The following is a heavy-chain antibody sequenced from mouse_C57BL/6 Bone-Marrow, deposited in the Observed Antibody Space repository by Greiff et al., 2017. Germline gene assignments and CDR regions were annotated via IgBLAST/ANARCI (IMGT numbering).Heavy chain of an antibody. J-gene: IGHJ2*01. CDR1: SYAFSSSW. CDR3: ARLYPPGSSFDY. Sequence: VQLQQSGPELVKPGASVKISCKASSYAFSSSWMNWVKQRPGKGLEWIGRIYPGDGDTNYNGKFKGKATLTADKSSSTAYMQLSSLTSEDSAVYFCARLYPPGSSFDYWGQGTTLTVSS. CDR2: IYPGDGDT. D-gene: IGHD1-1*01. V-gene: IGHV1-82*01.